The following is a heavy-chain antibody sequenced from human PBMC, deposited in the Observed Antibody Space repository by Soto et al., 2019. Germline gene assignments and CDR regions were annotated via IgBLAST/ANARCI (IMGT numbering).Heavy chain of an antibody. V-gene: IGHV4-39*01. CDR1: RGSISSGYYY. Sequence: QLQLQESGPGLVKPSETLSLTCTVSRGSISSGYYYWGWLRQSPGKGLEWIGSIYYSGRTSHNPSLKSRVTISVDTSKNQFSLKLSSVTAADTAVYYCARHGKYDSTVTTGTLDYWGQGMLVTVSS. D-gene: IGHD1-1*01. J-gene: IGHJ4*02. CDR3: ARHGKYDSTVTTGTLDY. CDR2: IYYSGRT.